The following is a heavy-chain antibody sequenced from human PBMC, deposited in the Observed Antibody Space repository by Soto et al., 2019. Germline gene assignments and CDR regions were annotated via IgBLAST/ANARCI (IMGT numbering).Heavy chain of an antibody. CDR2: IYHSGDT. J-gene: IGHJ4*02. CDR1: GAYVNTGGYY. Sequence: QLQLQESDPGLVKPSQTLSLTCTVSGAYVNTGGYYWSWVRQYPGKGLEWIGYIYHSGDTYYNPSLKSRLTISVDTSKNHFSLSLSSVTVADTAVYYCARAPGNERLDYWGQGTLVIVSS. D-gene: IGHD1-1*01. CDR3: ARAPGNERLDY. V-gene: IGHV4-31*03.